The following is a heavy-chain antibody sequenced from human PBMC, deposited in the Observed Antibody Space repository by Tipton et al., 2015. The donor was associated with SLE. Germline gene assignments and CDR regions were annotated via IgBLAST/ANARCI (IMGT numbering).Heavy chain of an antibody. J-gene: IGHJ3*02. CDR1: GYSISSGYY. D-gene: IGHD3-10*01. Sequence: TLSLTCDVSGYSISSGYYWGWIRQPPGKGLEWIGTISHSEGSYYNPSLKSRVTMSIDTSKNQFSLKLTSVTAADTAIYYCARERFGEFGSEALDIWGQGTMVTVSS. CDR2: ISHSEGS. CDR3: ARERFGEFGSEALDI. V-gene: IGHV4-38-2*02.